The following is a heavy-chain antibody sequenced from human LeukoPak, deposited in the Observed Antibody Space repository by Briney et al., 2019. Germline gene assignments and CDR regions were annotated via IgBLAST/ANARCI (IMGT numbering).Heavy chain of an antibody. V-gene: IGHV3-66*01. J-gene: IGHJ4*02. D-gene: IGHD2-2*01. CDR3: ARGRTEFIVVVPAAFTD. Sequence: GGSLRLSCAVSGFSFNTYWMTWVRQAPGKGLEWVSVIYSGGSTYYADSVKGRFTISRDNSKNTLYLQMNSLRAEDTAVYYCARGRTEFIVVVPAAFTDWGQGTLVTVSS. CDR1: GFSFNTYW. CDR2: IYSGGST.